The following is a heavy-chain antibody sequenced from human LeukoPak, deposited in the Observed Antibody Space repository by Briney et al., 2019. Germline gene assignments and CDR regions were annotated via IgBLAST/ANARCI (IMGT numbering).Heavy chain of an antibody. J-gene: IGHJ4*02. CDR3: ARQQLPDGTYYFDY. V-gene: IGHV4-59*01. CDR2: IHYSGHT. Sequence: PSETLSLTCTVSGGSISNYYWSWIRQPPGKGLGWIAYIHYSGHTNYNPSLKSRVTISLDTSKNQFSLKLTSVTAADTALYYCARQQLPDGTYYFDYWGQGTLVTVSS. CDR1: GGSISNYY. D-gene: IGHD6-13*01.